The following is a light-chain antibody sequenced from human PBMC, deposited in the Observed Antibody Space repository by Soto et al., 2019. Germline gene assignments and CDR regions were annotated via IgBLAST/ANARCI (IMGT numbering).Light chain of an antibody. Sequence: IVMTQSPATLSVSPGERCTLSCRASQSISSNLAWYQQKPGQAPRLLIYGAYTRATGIPPTFSGSGSGTEFTLTISSLQSEDFAVYYCHQYNNWPLTWTFGQGTKVE. V-gene: IGKV3D-15*01. J-gene: IGKJ1*01. CDR3: HQYNNWPLTWT. CDR2: GAY. CDR1: QSISSN.